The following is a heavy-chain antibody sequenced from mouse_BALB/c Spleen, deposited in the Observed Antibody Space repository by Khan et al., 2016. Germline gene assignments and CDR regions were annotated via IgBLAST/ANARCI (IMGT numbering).Heavy chain of an antibody. V-gene: IGHV9-3-1*01. CDR2: INTYTGEP. CDR3: ARGITVYAIDY. CDR1: GYTFTNYG. Sequence: QIQLVQSGPELKKPGETVKISCKASGYTFTNYGMNWVKQAPGKGLKWMGWINTYTGEPTYADDFKGRFAFSLETSASTAYLQIHNLKNEDTATYFWARGITVYAIDYWGQGTSVTVSS. J-gene: IGHJ4*01. D-gene: IGHD2-4*01.